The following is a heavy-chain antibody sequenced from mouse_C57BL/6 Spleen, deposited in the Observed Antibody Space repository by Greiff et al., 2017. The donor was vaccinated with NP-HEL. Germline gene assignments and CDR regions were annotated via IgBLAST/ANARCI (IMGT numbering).Heavy chain of an antibody. CDR2: IYPRSGTT. CDR3: AREGYGSTPFDY. V-gene: IGHV1-81*01. Sequence: VQLQQSGAELARPGASVKLSCKASGYTFTSYGISWVKQRTGQGLEWIGEIYPRSGTTYYNEKFKGKATLTADKSSSTAYMDLRSLTSEDSAVYFCAREGYGSTPFDYWGQGTTLTVSS. D-gene: IGHD1-1*01. J-gene: IGHJ2*01. CDR1: GYTFTSYG.